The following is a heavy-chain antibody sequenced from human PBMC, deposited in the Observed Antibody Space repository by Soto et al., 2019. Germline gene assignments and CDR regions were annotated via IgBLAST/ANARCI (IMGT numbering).Heavy chain of an antibody. CDR2: INAGNGNT. J-gene: IGHJ3*02. CDR3: AREFYYDILTGYYMRAFDI. Sequence: GASVKVSCKASGYTFTSYAMHWVRQAPGQRLEWMGWINAGNGNTKYSQKFQGRVTITRDTSASTAYMELSSLRSEDTAVYYCAREFYYDILTGYYMRAFDIWGQGTMVTVSS. CDR1: GYTFTSYA. D-gene: IGHD3-9*01. V-gene: IGHV1-3*01.